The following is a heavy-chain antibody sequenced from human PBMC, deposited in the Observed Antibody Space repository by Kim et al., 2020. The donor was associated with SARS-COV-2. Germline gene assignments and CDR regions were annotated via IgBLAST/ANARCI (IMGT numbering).Heavy chain of an antibody. Sequence: SETLSLTCTVSGGSISSYYWSWIRQPPGKGLEWIGYIYYSGSTNYNPSLKSRVTISVDTSKNQFSLKLSSVTAADTAVYYCARGPSHDFYYFDYWGQGTLVTVSS. D-gene: IGHD2-21*02. CDR1: GGSISSYY. CDR3: ARGPSHDFYYFDY. CDR2: IYYSGST. V-gene: IGHV4-59*13. J-gene: IGHJ4*02.